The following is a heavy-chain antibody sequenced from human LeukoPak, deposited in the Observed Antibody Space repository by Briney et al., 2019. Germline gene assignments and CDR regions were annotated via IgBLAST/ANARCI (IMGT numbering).Heavy chain of an antibody. D-gene: IGHD5-24*01. Sequence: GGSLRLSCAASGFTFSSYGMHWVRQAPGKWLEWVAFIRYDGSNKYYADSVKGRFTISRDNSKNTLYLQMNSLRAEDTAVYYSAKRSGWIQANLRGYYYYYMDVWGKGTTVTVSS. J-gene: IGHJ6*03. CDR3: AKRSGWIQANLRGYYYYYMDV. V-gene: IGHV3-30*02. CDR2: IRYDGSNK. CDR1: GFTFSSYG.